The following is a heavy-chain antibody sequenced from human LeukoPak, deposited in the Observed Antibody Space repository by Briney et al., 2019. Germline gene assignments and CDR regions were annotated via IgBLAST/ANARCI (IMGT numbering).Heavy chain of an antibody. CDR2: INPNSGGT. D-gene: IGHD3-3*01. V-gene: IGHV1-2*02. J-gene: IGHJ4*02. CDR3: AAKTIFGVVGPFDY. CDR1: GYTFTGYY. Sequence: GASVKVSCKASGYTFTGYYMHWVRQAPGQGLEWMGWINPNSGGTNYAQEFQGRVTMTRDTSISTAYMELSRLRSDDTAVYYCAAKTIFGVVGPFDYWGQGTLVTVSS.